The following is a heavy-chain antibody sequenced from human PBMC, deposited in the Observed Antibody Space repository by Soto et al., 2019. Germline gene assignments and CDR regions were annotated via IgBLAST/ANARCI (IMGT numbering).Heavy chain of an antibody. V-gene: IGHV4-34*01. CDR2: INHSGST. CDR3: ARFAKKMYYYDSSGYQDGMDV. Sequence: PSETLSLTCAFYVVSFSGYYWSCIRQAPGKGLEWIGEINHSGSTNYNPSLKSRVTISVDTSKNQFSLKLGSVTAADTAVYYCARFAKKMYYYDSSGYQDGMDVWGQGTTVTVSS. D-gene: IGHD3-22*01. J-gene: IGHJ6*01. CDR1: VVSFSGYY.